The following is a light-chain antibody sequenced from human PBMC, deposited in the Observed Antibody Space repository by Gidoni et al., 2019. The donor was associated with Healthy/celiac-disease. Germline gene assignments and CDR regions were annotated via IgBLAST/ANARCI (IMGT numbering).Light chain of an antibody. CDR3: QQSYSTPIFT. CDR2: AAS. CDR1: QSISSY. V-gene: IGKV1-39*01. Sequence: IQMTQSPSPLSASVGDRVTITCRASQSISSYLNWYQQKPGKAPKLLIYAASSLQSGVPSRFSGSGSGTDFTLTISSLQPEDFATYYCQQSYSTPIFTFGPGTKVDIK. J-gene: IGKJ3*01.